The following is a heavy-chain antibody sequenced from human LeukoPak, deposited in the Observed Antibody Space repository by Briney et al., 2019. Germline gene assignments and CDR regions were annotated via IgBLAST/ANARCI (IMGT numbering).Heavy chain of an antibody. V-gene: IGHV1-24*01. CDR2: FNPEDGET. D-gene: IGHD3-3*01. CDR1: GYTLTELS. CDR3: VKRITIFGVAGDY. J-gene: IGHJ4*02. Sequence: ASVKVSCKVSGYTLTELSMHWVRQAPGKGLEWMGGFNPEDGETIYAQKFQGRVTMTEDTSTDTAYMELSSLRSEDTAVYYCVKRITIFGVAGDYWGQGTLVTVSS.